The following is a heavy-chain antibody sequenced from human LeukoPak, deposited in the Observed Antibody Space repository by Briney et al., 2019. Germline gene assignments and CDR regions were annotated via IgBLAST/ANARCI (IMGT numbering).Heavy chain of an antibody. CDR3: ARLVGDVGYSSSWYFRPYYYYMDV. V-gene: IGHV4-61*01. J-gene: IGHJ6*03. Sequence: SETLSLTCTVSGYSISSGYYWSWIRQPPGKGLEWIGYIYYSGSTNYNPSLKSRVTISGDTCKNQCSLKLSSVTAADTAVYYCARLVGDVGYSSSWYFRPYYYYMDVWGKGTTVTISS. CDR2: IYYSGST. CDR1: GYSISSGYY. D-gene: IGHD6-13*01.